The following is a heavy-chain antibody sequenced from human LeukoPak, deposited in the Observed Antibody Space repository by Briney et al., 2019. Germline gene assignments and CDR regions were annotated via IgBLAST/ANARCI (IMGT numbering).Heavy chain of an antibody. V-gene: IGHV4-34*01. Sequence: SETLSLTCAVYGASFSGYYWSWIRQPPGKGLEWIGEINHSGSTNYNPSLKSRVTISVDTSKNQFSLKLNSVTAADTAVYYCARANNFIDIVVVPAARPNYGMDVWGQGTTVTVSS. J-gene: IGHJ6*02. D-gene: IGHD2-2*01. CDR1: GASFSGYY. CDR2: INHSGST. CDR3: ARANNFIDIVVVPAARPNYGMDV.